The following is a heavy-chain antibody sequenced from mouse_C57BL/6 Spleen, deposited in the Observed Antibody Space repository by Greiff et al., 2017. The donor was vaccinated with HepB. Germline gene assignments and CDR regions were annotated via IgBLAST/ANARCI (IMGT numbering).Heavy chain of an antibody. J-gene: IGHJ1*03. CDR3: ARRDTTAGYFDV. Sequence: EVQLQQSGPELVKPGASVKIPCKASGYTFTDYNMDWVKQSHGKSLEWIGDINPNNGGTIYNQKFKGKATLTVDKSSSTAYMELRSLTSEDTAVYYCARRDTTAGYFDVWGTGTTVTVSS. V-gene: IGHV1-18*01. CDR2: INPNNGGT. D-gene: IGHD1-2*01. CDR1: GYTFTDYN.